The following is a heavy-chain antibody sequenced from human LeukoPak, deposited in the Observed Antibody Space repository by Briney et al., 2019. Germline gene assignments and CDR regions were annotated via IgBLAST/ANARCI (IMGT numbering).Heavy chain of an antibody. D-gene: IGHD3-16*01. V-gene: IGHV4-30-4*08. Sequence: PSETLSLTCTVSGGSLSSGDYYWSWIRQPPGKGLEWIGYIYYSGSTYYNPSLKSRVTISVDTSKNQFSLKLSSVTAADTAVYYCARVMGYVWGSLRAFDIWGQGTMVTVSS. J-gene: IGHJ3*02. CDR3: ARVMGYVWGSLRAFDI. CDR2: IYYSGST. CDR1: GGSLSSGDYY.